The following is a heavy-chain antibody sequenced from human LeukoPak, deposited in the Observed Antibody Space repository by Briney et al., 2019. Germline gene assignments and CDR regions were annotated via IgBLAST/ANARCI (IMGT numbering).Heavy chain of an antibody. CDR2: ITGSGTST. V-gene: IGHV3-23*01. J-gene: IGHJ4*02. CDR1: GFTFSNYA. D-gene: IGHD3-9*01. CDR3: VIWGDYDVLTGYYVPDY. Sequence: GASLRLSCVASGFTFSNYAMSWVRQAPGKGLEWVSAITGSGTSTYYADSLKGRFTISRDNSKNTVFLQMNSLRHEDTAIYYRVIWGDYDVLTGYYVPDYWGQGTLVTVSS.